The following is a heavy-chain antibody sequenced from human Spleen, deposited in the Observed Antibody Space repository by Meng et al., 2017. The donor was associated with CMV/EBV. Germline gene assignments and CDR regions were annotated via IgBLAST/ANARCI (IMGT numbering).Heavy chain of an antibody. CDR1: GFTFSSYA. Sequence: GESLKISCAASGFTFSSYAMSWVRQAPGKGLQWVSAISGSGSNTYYADSVKGRFTISRDNSKNTLYLRMNSQRADDTAVYYCAKSWDGMDVWGQGTTVTVSS. CDR3: AKSWDGMDV. CDR2: ISGSGSNT. J-gene: IGHJ6*02. D-gene: IGHD1-26*01. V-gene: IGHV3-23*01.